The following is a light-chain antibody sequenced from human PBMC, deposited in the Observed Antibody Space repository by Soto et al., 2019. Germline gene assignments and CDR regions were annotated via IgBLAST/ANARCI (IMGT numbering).Light chain of an antibody. Sequence: QSVLTQPPSASGTPGQRVTISCSGSSSNIASNTVNWYQQFPGTAPKLLIYTNNQRPSGVPDRISGSKSGASASLAISGLQSEDEANYYCATWDDSLNGWVFGGGTKLTVL. CDR3: ATWDDSLNGWV. CDR1: SSNIASNT. CDR2: TNN. V-gene: IGLV1-44*01. J-gene: IGLJ3*02.